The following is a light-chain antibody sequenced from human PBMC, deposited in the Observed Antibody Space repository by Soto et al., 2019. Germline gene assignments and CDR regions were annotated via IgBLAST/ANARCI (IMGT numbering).Light chain of an antibody. CDR3: SSYSTITTLHV. CDR2: NVF. CDR1: SRDVGGYNY. V-gene: IGLV2-14*03. Sequence: QSALKQPASVSASPGQSITISCTGTSRDVGGYNYVSWYQKNPGKAPKLMIYNVFNRPSGVSDRFSGSKSGNTASLTISGLQAEDEADYYCSSYSTITTLHVFGTGTKVTVL. J-gene: IGLJ1*01.